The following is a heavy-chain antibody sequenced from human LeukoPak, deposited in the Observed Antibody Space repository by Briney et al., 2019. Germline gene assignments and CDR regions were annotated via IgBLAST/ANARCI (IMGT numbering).Heavy chain of an antibody. V-gene: IGHV3-21*01. Sequence: GGSLRLSCAASGFTSSSYSMNWVRQAPGKGLEWVSSITSSGSYIYYADSVKGRFTISRDNAKNSLYLQMNSLRDEDTAVYYCASGRNMGITGTTGAFDIWGQGTMVTVSS. CDR1: GFTSSSYS. CDR3: ASGRNMGITGTTGAFDI. CDR2: ITSSGSYI. J-gene: IGHJ3*02. D-gene: IGHD1-7*01.